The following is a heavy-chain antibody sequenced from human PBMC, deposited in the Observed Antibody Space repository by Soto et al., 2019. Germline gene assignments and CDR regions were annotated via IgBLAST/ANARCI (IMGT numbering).Heavy chain of an antibody. V-gene: IGHV2-5*02. CDR3: ATRWAVADSFYYFDY. Sequence: QITLKESGPTLVKPTQTLTLTCTFSGFSLSTSGAGVGWIRQPPGKALEWLALLYWDDDKRYSPSLKSRPTITKDTTKNQVVRTMTSMAPEDTPTDYCATRWAVADSFYYFDYWGQGTLVTVSS. D-gene: IGHD6-19*01. J-gene: IGHJ4*02. CDR2: LYWDDDK. CDR1: GFSLSTSGAG.